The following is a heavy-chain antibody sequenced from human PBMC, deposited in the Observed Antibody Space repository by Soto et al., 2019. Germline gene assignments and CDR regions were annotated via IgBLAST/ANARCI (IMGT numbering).Heavy chain of an antibody. CDR3: ARGRDGDYEGDAFAI. CDR1: CGSFSGYY. D-gene: IGHD4-17*01. Sequence: QVQLQQWGAGLLKPSETLSLTCAVYCGSFSGYYWSWIRQPPGKVLEWIGEINHSGSTNYNPSLKSRVTISVDTSKNHVYLKLSSVTAADTAVYYCARGRDGDYEGDAFAIWGQGTIVTVSS. V-gene: IGHV4-34*01. J-gene: IGHJ3*02. CDR2: INHSGST.